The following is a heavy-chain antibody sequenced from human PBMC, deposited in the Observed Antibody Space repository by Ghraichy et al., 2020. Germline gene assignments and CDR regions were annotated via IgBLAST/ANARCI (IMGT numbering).Heavy chain of an antibody. CDR3: VGDSTGYYSMDV. Sequence: GGSLRLSCAASGFTFSSSNMNWVRQAPGKELEWVSYISSSSRTIYDADSVKGRFTISRDSAKNSLYLQMNSLRAEDTAVYYCVGDSTGYYSMDVWGQGTTVTVSS. D-gene: IGHD2-8*02. V-gene: IGHV3-48*04. CDR1: GFTFSSSN. J-gene: IGHJ6*02. CDR2: ISSSSRTI.